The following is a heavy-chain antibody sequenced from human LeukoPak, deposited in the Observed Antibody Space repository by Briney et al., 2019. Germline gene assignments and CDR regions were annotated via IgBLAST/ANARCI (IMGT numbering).Heavy chain of an antibody. D-gene: IGHD4-17*01. J-gene: IGHJ6*04. CDR3: ARVPDYGPLYYYYGMDV. CDR2: INSDGSST. CDR1: GFTFSSYW. Sequence: EGSLRLSCAASGFTFSSYWMHWVRQAPGKGLVWVSRINSDGSSTSYADSVKGRFTISRDNAKNTLYLQMNSLRAEDTAVYYCARVPDYGPLYYYYGMDVWGKGTTVTVSS. V-gene: IGHV3-74*01.